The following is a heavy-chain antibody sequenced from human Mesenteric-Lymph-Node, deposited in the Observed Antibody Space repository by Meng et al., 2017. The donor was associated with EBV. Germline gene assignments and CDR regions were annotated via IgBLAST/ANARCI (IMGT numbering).Heavy chain of an antibody. CDR3: ARGRIAARSPWFDP. Sequence: HVQIPPWRAGLLTLSELVSLSCACLVRTCSGNFWSRVRQSPGKGLEWIGEINHIGYTSYNPSLKSRVTISPDTSKNQFSLKLSSVTAADTAMYYCARGRIAARSPWFDPWGQGTLVTVSS. V-gene: IGHV4-34*01. J-gene: IGHJ5*02. CDR1: VRTCSGNF. CDR2: INHIGYT. D-gene: IGHD6-6*01.